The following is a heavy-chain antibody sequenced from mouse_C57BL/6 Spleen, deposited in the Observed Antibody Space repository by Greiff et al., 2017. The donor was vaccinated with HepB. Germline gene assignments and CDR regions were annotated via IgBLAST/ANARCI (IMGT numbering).Heavy chain of an antibody. D-gene: IGHD2-5*01. J-gene: IGHJ1*03. CDR2: INPNNGGT. CDR1: GYTFTDYY. CDR3: ARSYYSTYLDV. Sequence: EVQLQQSGPELVKPGASVKISCKASGYTFTDYYMNWVKQSHGKSLEWIGDINPNNGGTSYNQKFKGKATLTVDKSSSTAYMELRSLKSEDSAVYYCARSYYSTYLDVWGTGTTVTVSS. V-gene: IGHV1-26*01.